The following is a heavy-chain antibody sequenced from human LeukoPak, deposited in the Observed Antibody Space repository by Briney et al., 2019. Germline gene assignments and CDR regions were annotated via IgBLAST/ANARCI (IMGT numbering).Heavy chain of an antibody. CDR2: ITPLFGAP. J-gene: IGHJ4*02. V-gene: IGHV1-69*06. CDR1: GATFSSYA. Sequence: SVKVSCKASGATFSSYAITWVRQAPGQGLEWVGGITPLFGAPPYGENFQGRVTFTADRATNTAYMELSSLESEDTAIYYCANAVVSDSGFYLDNWGQGTLVTVSS. CDR3: ANAVVSDSGFYLDN. D-gene: IGHD4-23*01.